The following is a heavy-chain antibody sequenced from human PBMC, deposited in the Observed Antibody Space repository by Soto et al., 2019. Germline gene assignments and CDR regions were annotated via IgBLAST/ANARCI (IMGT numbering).Heavy chain of an antibody. V-gene: IGHV3-21*01. CDR3: AREYTAWPLAYGLDV. CDR2: ISSRSDI. J-gene: IGHJ6*02. CDR1: VFIFSNYS. Sequence: PGGSLRLSGVGSVFIFSNYSINWVRQAPGKGLEWVSSISSRSDIYYAESVKGRFTISRDNAKNSVSLQMNSLRAEDTAVYYCAREYTAWPLAYGLDVWGQGTTVTVSS. D-gene: IGHD2-2*02.